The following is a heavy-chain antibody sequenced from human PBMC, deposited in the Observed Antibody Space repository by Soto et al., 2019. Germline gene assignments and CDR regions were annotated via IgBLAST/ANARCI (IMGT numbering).Heavy chain of an antibody. Sequence: PGGSLRLSCAASGFTFSSYSMNWVRQAPGKGLEWVSSISSSSSYIYYADSVKGRFTISRDNAKNSLYLQMNSLRAEDTAVYYCARDKGSGSYYQKYYYYGMDVWGQGTTVTVSS. CDR3: ARDKGSGSYYQKYYYYGMDV. J-gene: IGHJ6*02. CDR2: ISSSSSYI. V-gene: IGHV3-21*01. D-gene: IGHD3-10*01. CDR1: GFTFSSYS.